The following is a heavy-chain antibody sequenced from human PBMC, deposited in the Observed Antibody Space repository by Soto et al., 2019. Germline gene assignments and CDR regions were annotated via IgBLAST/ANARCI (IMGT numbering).Heavy chain of an antibody. CDR2: IFYSGST. Sequence: ETLSVTCTVSGGSISSFYWSWIRQPPGRGLEWIGYIFYSGSTNFNPSLKSRVTMSVDMSKNQFSLKLNSVTAADTAVYYCARGDYYDMSGYYYVGKYFDYWGQGTPVTVSS. CDR1: GGSISSFY. D-gene: IGHD3-22*01. V-gene: IGHV4-59*01. J-gene: IGHJ4*02. CDR3: ARGDYYDMSGYYYVGKYFDY.